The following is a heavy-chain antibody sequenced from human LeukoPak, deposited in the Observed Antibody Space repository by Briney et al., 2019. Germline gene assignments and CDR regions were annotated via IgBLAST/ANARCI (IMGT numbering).Heavy chain of an antibody. CDR3: APTTGYGPECWFDP. D-gene: IGHD5-18*01. CDR1: GYFISSGYY. CDR2: IYHSGST. V-gene: IGHV4-38-2*02. Sequence: PSETLSLTCTVSGYFISSGYYWGWIRQPPGKGLERIGSIYHSGSTYYNPSLKSRVTISVDTSKNQFSLKLSSVTAADTAVCYCAPTTGYGPECWFDPWGQGTLVTVSS. J-gene: IGHJ5*02.